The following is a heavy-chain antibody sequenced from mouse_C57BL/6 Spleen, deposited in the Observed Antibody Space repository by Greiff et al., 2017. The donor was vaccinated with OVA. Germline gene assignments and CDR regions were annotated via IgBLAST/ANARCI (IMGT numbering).Heavy chain of an antibody. CDR1: GYTFTEYT. J-gene: IGHJ3*01. Sequence: QVQLKESGAELVKPGASVKLSCKASGYTFTEYTIHWVKQRSGQGLEWIGWFYPGSGSIKYNEKFKDKATLTADKSSSTVYMELSRLTSEDSAVYFCARHEGDYYGSSWSFAYWGQGTLVTVSA. CDR3: ARHEGDYYGSSWSFAY. V-gene: IGHV1-62-2*01. CDR2: FYPGSGSI. D-gene: IGHD1-1*01.